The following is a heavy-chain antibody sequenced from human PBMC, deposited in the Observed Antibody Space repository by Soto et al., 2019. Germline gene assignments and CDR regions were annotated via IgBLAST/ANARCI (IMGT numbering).Heavy chain of an antibody. CDR1: GFTFRSYG. D-gene: IGHD6-6*01. CDR2: IWFDGSKK. CDR3: APARLVPSASGMAV. V-gene: IGHV3-33*01. Sequence: QMQLVESGGGVVQPGRSLRLSCAASGFTFRSYGIHWVRQAPGKGLEWVALIWFDGSKKYYVDSVKGRFAVSRDNSKNTLYLQMNSLRVEDTAVYYCAPARLVPSASGMAVWGHGTTVTVSS. J-gene: IGHJ6*02.